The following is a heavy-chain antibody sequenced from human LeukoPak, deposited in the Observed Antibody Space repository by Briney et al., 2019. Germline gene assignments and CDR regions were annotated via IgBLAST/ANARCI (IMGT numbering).Heavy chain of an antibody. D-gene: IGHD6-13*01. CDR1: GFTFSSYG. CDR3: ARAIAAADFDY. CDR2: IWYDGSNN. J-gene: IGHJ4*02. Sequence: GGSLRLSCAASGFTFSSYGMHWVRQAPGKGLEWVAVIWYDGSNNYYADSVKGRFTISRDNSKNTLYLQMNSLRAEDTAVYYCARAIAAADFDYWGQGTLVTVSS. V-gene: IGHV3-33*01.